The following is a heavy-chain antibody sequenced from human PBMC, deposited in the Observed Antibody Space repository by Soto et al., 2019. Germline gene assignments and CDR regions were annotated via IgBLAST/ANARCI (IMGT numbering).Heavy chain of an antibody. J-gene: IGHJ6*02. Sequence: GESLKISCKGSGYSLTSYWISWVRQMPGKGLEWMGRIDPSDSYTNYSPSFQGHVTISADKSISTAYLQWSSLKASDTAMYYCARLRDYYDSGTYYYSGMDVWGQGTTVTVSS. CDR1: GYSLTSYW. CDR3: ARLRDYYDSGTYYYSGMDV. V-gene: IGHV5-10-1*01. CDR2: IDPSDSYT. D-gene: IGHD3-22*01.